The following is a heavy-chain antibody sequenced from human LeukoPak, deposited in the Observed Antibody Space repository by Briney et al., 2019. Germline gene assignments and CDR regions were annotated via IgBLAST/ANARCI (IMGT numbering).Heavy chain of an antibody. CDR3: ARHEGPHYYDSSGYFVDY. D-gene: IGHD3-22*01. V-gene: IGHV4-39*01. J-gene: IGHJ4*02. CDR1: GGSISSSSYY. CDR2: IYYSGST. Sequence: SETLSLTCTASGGSISSSSYYWGWIRQPPGKGLEWIGSIYYSGSTYYNPSLKSRVTISVDTSKNQFSLKLSSVTAADTAVYYCARHEGPHYYDSSGYFVDYWGQGTLVTVS.